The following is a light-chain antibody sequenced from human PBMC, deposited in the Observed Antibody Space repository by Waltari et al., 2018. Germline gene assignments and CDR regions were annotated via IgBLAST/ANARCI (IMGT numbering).Light chain of an antibody. J-gene: IGKJ1*01. CDR1: QSVNSQ. CDR2: DAS. CDR3: QQRSKWPWS. V-gene: IGKV3-11*01. Sequence: TPSCRASQSVNSQLAWYQHKPGQAPRLLIYDASIRVTGISARFSGSGSGTDFTLTISSLEPEDFAVYYCQQRSKWPWSFGQGTKVEIK.